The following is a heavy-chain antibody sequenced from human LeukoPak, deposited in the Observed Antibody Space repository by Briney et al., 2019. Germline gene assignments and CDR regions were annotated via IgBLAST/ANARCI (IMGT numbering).Heavy chain of an antibody. D-gene: IGHD2-15*01. Sequence: GESLHLPSMASGYTFTNHSSGWVRQMPGKGLEWMGVIYPGDSDTRYSPPFQGQVTISADKSISTAYLQWSSLKASDTAMYYCARLYIGRFDDWGQGTLVTVSS. CDR1: GYTFTNHS. CDR2: IYPGDSDT. V-gene: IGHV5-51*01. J-gene: IGHJ4*02. CDR3: ARLYIGRFDD.